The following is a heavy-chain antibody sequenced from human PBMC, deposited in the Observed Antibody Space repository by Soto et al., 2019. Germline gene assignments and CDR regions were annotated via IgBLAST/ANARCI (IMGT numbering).Heavy chain of an antibody. CDR1: GGTFSSYA. J-gene: IGHJ4*02. D-gene: IGHD2-8*02. Sequence: SVKVSCKASGGTFSSYAISWVRQAPGQVLEWMGGIIPIFGTANYAQKFQGRVTMTADKSTSTAYMELRSLRYEDTAVYYCARALVGASGNWGQGTLVTVSS. CDR2: IIPIFGTA. CDR3: ARALVGASGN. V-gene: IGHV1-69*06.